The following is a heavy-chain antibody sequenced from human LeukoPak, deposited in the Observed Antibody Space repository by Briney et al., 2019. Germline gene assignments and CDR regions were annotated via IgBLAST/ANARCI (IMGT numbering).Heavy chain of an antibody. V-gene: IGHV4-34*01. D-gene: IGHD2-15*01. CDR1: GGSFSGYY. Sequence: NPSETLSLTCAVYGGSFSGYYWSWIRQPPGKGLEWIGEIYHSGSTNYNPSLKSRVTISVDKSKNQFSLKLSSVTAADTAVYYCARAEEDCSGGSCYIGWFDPWGQGTLVTVSS. CDR3: ARAEEDCSGGSCYIGWFDP. CDR2: IYHSGST. J-gene: IGHJ5*02.